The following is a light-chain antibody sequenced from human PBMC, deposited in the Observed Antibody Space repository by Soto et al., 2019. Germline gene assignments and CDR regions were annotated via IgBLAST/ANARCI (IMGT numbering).Light chain of an antibody. V-gene: IGLV1-47*01. J-gene: IGLJ3*02. CDR1: SSNIGLGSEH. CDR2: RNN. CDR3: ATWDDSLSGWV. Sequence: QSVLTQPPSVSGTPGQRVTISCSGCSSNIGLGSEHVYWYQHFPGTAPKLLIYRNNQRPSGVPDRFSGSKSGTSASLAISGLRSEDEADYYCATWDDSLSGWVFGGGTKLTVL.